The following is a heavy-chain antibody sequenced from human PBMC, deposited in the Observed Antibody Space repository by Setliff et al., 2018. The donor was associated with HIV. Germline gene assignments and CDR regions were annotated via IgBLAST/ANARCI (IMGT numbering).Heavy chain of an antibody. D-gene: IGHD6-19*01. V-gene: IGHV3-21*05. CDR3: AKDSEAVAVKYYYMDV. J-gene: IGHJ6*03. Sequence: GGSLRLSCVASGFSFNNYWMCWVRQAPGKGLEWVSYISRSSNYIYYADSVKGRVTISRDTPSNTVYLQMNSLRAEDTALYYCAKDSEAVAVKYYYMDVWGRGTTVTVSS. CDR1: GFSFNNYW. CDR2: ISRSSNYI.